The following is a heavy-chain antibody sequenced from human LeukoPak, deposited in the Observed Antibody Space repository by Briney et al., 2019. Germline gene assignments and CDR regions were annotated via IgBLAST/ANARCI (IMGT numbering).Heavy chain of an antibody. CDR1: GYSISSGFY. CDR2: MYHSGRS. Sequence: SETLSLTCSVSGYSISSGFYWGWIRQPPGKGLEYIGSMYHSGRSHNNPSLKSRVVISIDTSKNQFSLKLNSVTAADTAVYYCARGGSGATGWFDPWGRGTLVTVSS. J-gene: IGHJ5*02. V-gene: IGHV4-38-2*02. CDR3: ARGGSGATGWFDP. D-gene: IGHD1-26*01.